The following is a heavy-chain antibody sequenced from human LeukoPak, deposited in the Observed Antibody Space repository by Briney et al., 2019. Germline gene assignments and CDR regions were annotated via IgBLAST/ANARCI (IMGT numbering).Heavy chain of an antibody. CDR3: AKEFTTRSAAPSTLRAR. V-gene: IGHV3-23*01. D-gene: IGHD3-22*01. J-gene: IGHJ4*02. CDR1: GFTVSSYA. CDR2: VSGRVGST. Sequence: GGCLRPCCAASGFTVSSYAMGWVREGPGRGGERGSAVSGRVGSTYYAHTVKRRFTISRHHSKNTLYLQMNTLRADDTPVYYCAKEFTTRSAAPSTLRARWGQGTLVTGSS.